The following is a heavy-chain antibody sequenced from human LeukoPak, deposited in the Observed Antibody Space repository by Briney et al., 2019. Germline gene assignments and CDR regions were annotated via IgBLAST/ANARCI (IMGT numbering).Heavy chain of an antibody. CDR1: GFTFDDYA. CDR2: ISWNSGSI. D-gene: IGHD4-23*01. V-gene: IGHV3-9*01. CDR3: AKDIGVVTLQGAFDI. J-gene: IGHJ3*02. Sequence: PGRSLRLSCAASGFTFDDYAMHWVRQAPGKGLEWVSGISWNSGSIGYADSVKGRFTISRDNAKNSPYLQMNSLRAEDTALYYCAKDIGVVTLQGAFDIWGQGTMVTVSS.